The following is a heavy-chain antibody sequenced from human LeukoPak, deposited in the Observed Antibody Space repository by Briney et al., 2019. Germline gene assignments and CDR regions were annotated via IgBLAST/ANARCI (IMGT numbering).Heavy chain of an antibody. V-gene: IGHV3-30-3*01. Sequence: GGSLRLSCAASGFTFSSYAMHWVRQAPGKGLEWVAVISYDGSNKYDADSVKGRFTISRDNSKNTLYLQMNSLRAEDTAVYYCARDPGVIFGVVSFPHWGQGTLVTVSS. J-gene: IGHJ4*02. CDR3: ARDPGVIFGVVSFPH. CDR2: ISYDGSNK. D-gene: IGHD3-3*01. CDR1: GFTFSSYA.